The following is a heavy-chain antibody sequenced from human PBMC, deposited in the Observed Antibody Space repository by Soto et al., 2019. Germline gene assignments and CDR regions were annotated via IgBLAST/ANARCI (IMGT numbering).Heavy chain of an antibody. D-gene: IGHD6-6*01. J-gene: IGHJ6*02. V-gene: IGHV1-2*02. CDR1: GYTFTGYY. CDR3: ARTLAARPYYYYYGMDV. CDR2: INPNSGGT. Sequence: QVQLVQSGAEVKKPGASVKVSCKASGYTFTGYYMHWVRQAPGQGLEWMGWINPNSGGTNYAQKFQGRVTMNRDTAISTAYMELSRLRSDDTAVYYCARTLAARPYYYYYGMDVWGQGTTVTVSS.